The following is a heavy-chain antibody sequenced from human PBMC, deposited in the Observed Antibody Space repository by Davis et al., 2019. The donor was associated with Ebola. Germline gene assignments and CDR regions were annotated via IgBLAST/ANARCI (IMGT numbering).Heavy chain of an antibody. D-gene: IGHD3-22*01. CDR3: AGRGGYLVHY. Sequence: PGGSLRLSCAASGFTFSDHYFTWIRQTPDKGLEWVSWIDKSGSMIYYADSVKGRFTISRDNSQNMVYLQMNSLRAEDTGIYYCAGRGGYLVHYWGRGTQVTVSS. CDR2: IDKSGSMI. CDR1: GFTFSDHY. J-gene: IGHJ4*02. V-gene: IGHV3-11*01.